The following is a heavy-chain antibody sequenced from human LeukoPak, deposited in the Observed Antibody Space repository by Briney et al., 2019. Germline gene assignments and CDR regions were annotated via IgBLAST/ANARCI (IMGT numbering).Heavy chain of an antibody. CDR2: INPNSGGT. J-gene: IGHJ4*02. D-gene: IGHD6-13*01. V-gene: IGHV1-2*06. CDR1: GYTFTGYY. CDR3: ARDQSSSSWYYFDY. Sequence: ASVKVSCKASGYTFTGYYMHWVRQAPGQGFEWMGRINPNSGGTNYAQKFQGRVTMTRDTSVSTAYMELSRLRSDDTAVYYCARDQSSSSWYYFDYWGQGTLVTVSS.